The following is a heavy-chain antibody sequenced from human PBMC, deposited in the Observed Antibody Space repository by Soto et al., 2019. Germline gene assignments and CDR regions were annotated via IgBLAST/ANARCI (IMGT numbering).Heavy chain of an antibody. CDR2: INHSGST. V-gene: IGHV4-34*01. Sequence: QVQLQQWGAGLLKPSETLSLTCAVYGGSFSGYYWSWIRQPPGKGLEWIGEINHSGSTNYNPSLKSRVTISVDTSKNQFSLKLSSVTAADTAVYYCARDGYGYNSLDNWGQGTLVTVSS. CDR3: ARDGYGYNSLDN. J-gene: IGHJ4*02. CDR1: GGSFSGYY. D-gene: IGHD3-16*02.